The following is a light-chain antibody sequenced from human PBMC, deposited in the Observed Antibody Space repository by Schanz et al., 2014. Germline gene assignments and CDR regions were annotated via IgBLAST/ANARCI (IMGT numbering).Light chain of an antibody. Sequence: QSALTQPRSVSGSPGQSVSISCTGTSSGVGDLNYVSWYQQHPGNAPKLLIFEVSKRPSGVPDRFSGSKSGNTASLTVSGLQAEDEADYYCSSYAGSNSFVVFGGGTKLTVL. CDR1: SSGVGDLNY. CDR2: EVS. J-gene: IGLJ2*01. V-gene: IGLV2-11*01. CDR3: SSYAGSNSFVV.